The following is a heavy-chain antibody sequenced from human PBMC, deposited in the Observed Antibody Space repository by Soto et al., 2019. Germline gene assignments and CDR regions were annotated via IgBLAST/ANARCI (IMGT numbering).Heavy chain of an antibody. J-gene: IGHJ6*02. D-gene: IGHD6-13*01. Sequence: QVQLVQSGVEVKTPGASVKVSCTAHGYNLRDYGVSWLRQAPGQGFEWMGWISGDNVNRRSSQKFQDRLTLTTDTSTNTAFLEVRSLRSDDTAVYYCGRGGQQLAQEQYFQFNGVDVWGQGTSVTVSS. CDR1: GYNLRDYG. CDR2: ISGDNVNR. V-gene: IGHV1-18*01. CDR3: GRGGQQLAQEQYFQFNGVDV.